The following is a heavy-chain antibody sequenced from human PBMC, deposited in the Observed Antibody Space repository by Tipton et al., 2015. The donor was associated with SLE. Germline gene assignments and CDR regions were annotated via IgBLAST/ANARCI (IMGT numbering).Heavy chain of an antibody. Sequence: QLVQSGPEVKKPGSSVKVSCKASGGTFSSYAISWVRQAPGQGLEWMGGIIPIFGTANYAQKFQGRVTITADESTSTAYMELSSLRSEDTAVYYCARKGLRDGYNWAWFDPWGQGTLVTVSS. D-gene: IGHD5-24*01. J-gene: IGHJ5*02. CDR2: IIPIFGTA. CDR3: ARKGLRDGYNWAWFDP. V-gene: IGHV1-69*01. CDR1: GGTFSSYA.